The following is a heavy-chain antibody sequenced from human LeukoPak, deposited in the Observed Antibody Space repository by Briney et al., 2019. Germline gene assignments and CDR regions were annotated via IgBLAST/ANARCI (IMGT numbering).Heavy chain of an antibody. V-gene: IGHV4-59*13. CDR1: GGSLENYF. Sequence: SETLSLTCTVSGGSLENYFWSWIRQSPGQRLESIGFVHYSGSSNYNPSLKSRVTILMDTSKNQFSLKLSSVTAADTAVYYCARVGGDSSGWYWGVFDYWGQGTLVTVSS. D-gene: IGHD6-19*01. CDR2: VHYSGSS. J-gene: IGHJ4*02. CDR3: ARVGGDSSGWYWGVFDY.